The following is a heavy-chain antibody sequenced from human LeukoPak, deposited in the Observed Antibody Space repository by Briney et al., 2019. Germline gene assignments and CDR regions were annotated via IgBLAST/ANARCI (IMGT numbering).Heavy chain of an antibody. D-gene: IGHD3-3*01. J-gene: IGHJ5*02. CDR3: ARSAKVEWLLYYRSDWFDP. Sequence: ETLSLTCAVYGGSFSGYYWSWIRQPPGKGLEWIGEINHSGSTNYNPSLKSRVTISVDTSKNQFSLKLSSVTAADTAVYYCARSAKVEWLLYYRSDWFDPWGQGTLVPVSS. CDR2: INHSGST. CDR1: GGSFSGYY. V-gene: IGHV4-34*01.